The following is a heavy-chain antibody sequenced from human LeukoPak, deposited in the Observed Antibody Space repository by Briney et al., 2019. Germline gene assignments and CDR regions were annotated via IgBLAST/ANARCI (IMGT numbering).Heavy chain of an antibody. CDR3: AKEYYYDSSGYHDAFDI. D-gene: IGHD3-22*01. CDR2: IGSDYKT. CDR1: GFTIGGFA. J-gene: IGHJ3*02. V-gene: IGHV3-23*01. Sequence: GGSLRLSCAASGFTIGGFAMTWVRQAPGKGLEWVSSIGSDYKTHYSESVRGRFAISRDNSQSTVFLQMNSLRAEDTAVYYCAKEYYYDSSGYHDAFDIWGQGTMVTVSS.